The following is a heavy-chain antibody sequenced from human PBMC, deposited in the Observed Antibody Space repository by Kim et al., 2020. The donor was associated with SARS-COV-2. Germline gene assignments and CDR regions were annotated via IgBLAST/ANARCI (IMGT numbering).Heavy chain of an antibody. J-gene: IGHJ6*02. CDR3: ARAVKDYYDSSGYFGDYGVDV. V-gene: IGHV4-31*03. D-gene: IGHD3-22*01. Sequence: SETLSLTCTVSGGSISSGGYYWSWIRQHPGKGLEWIGYIYYSGSTYYNPSLKSRVAISVDTSKNQFSLKLCSVIAADTAVYYCARAVKDYYDSSGYFGDYGVDVWGQGTAVTVSS. CDR2: IYYSGST. CDR1: GGSISSGGYY.